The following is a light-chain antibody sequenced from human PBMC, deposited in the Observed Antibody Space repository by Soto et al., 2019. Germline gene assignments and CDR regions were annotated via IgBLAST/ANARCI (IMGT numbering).Light chain of an antibody. Sequence: EIVLTQSPGTLSLSPGERATLSCRASQSVGSNYLAWYQQKPGQAPRLLIYGASSRASGIPDRFSGSGSGTDFTITISRLEPEDFAVYYCQQYGSSPPYTFGQGTKLEIK. J-gene: IGKJ2*01. CDR1: QSVGSNY. CDR2: GAS. V-gene: IGKV3-20*01. CDR3: QQYGSSPPYT.